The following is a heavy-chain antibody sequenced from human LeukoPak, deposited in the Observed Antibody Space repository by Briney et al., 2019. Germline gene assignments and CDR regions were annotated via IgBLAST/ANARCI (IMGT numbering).Heavy chain of an antibody. CDR2: IYYSGST. Sequence: SETLSLTCTVSGGSISSYYWSWIRQPPGKGLEWIGYIYYSGSTNYNPSLKSRVTISVGTSKNQFSLKLSSVTAADTAVYYCARGYSSGWYWDYWGQGTLVTVSS. CDR1: GGSISSYY. J-gene: IGHJ4*02. D-gene: IGHD6-19*01. CDR3: ARGYSSGWYWDY. V-gene: IGHV4-59*08.